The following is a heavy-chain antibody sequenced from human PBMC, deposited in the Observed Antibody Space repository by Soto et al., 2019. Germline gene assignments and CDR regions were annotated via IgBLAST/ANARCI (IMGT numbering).Heavy chain of an antibody. V-gene: IGHV4-34*01. D-gene: IGHD4-17*01. Sequence: PSETLSLTCAVYGGSFSGYYWTWIRQPPGTGLEWIGEINHSGSTNYNPSLKSRVTISVDTSKNQFSLKLTSVTAADTAVYYCARGGSGHGDDNWFDPWGQGTLVTVSS. CDR2: INHSGST. J-gene: IGHJ5*02. CDR3: ARGGSGHGDDNWFDP. CDR1: GGSFSGYY.